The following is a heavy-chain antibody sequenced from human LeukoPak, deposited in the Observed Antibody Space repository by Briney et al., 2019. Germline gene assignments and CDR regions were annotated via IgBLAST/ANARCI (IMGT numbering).Heavy chain of an antibody. V-gene: IGHV4-4*02. CDR1: AGSISSSNW. J-gene: IGHJ3*02. CDR2: IYLYGTT. CDR3: ASAYYELDAFDI. Sequence: SETLSLTCAVSAGSISSSNWWSWVRQSPVKGLAWIGEIYLYGTTNYNPSLKSRVTISVDTSKNQFSLKLSSVTAADTAVYYCASAYYELDAFDIWGQGTMVTVSP. D-gene: IGHD3-16*01.